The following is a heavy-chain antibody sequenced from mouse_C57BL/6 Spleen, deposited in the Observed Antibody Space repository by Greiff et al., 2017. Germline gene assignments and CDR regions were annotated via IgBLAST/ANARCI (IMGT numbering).Heavy chain of an antibody. V-gene: IGHV14-4*01. CDR3: TTYSNYETYYFDY. J-gene: IGHJ2*01. CDR1: GFNIKDDY. D-gene: IGHD2-5*01. Sequence: VQLQQSGAELVRPGASVKLSCTASGFNIKDDYMHWVKQRPEQGLEWIGWIDPENGDTEYASKFQGKATITADTSSNTAYLQLSSLTSEDTAVYYCTTYSNYETYYFDYWGQGTTLTVSS. CDR2: IDPENGDT.